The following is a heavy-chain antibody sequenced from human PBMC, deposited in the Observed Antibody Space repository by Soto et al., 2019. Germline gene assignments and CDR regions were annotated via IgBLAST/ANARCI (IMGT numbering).Heavy chain of an antibody. CDR1: GFIFCSYA. CDR3: AKEGSGVVGTGWFAP. V-gene: IGHV3-23*01. J-gene: IGHJ5*02. CDR2: ISGDGGST. D-gene: IGHD5-12*01. Sequence: GGSLRLSCAASGFIFCSYAMSWVRQVPGKGLEWVSTISGDGGSTYVADSVKGRFTVSRDNARNTLYLRMNSLRADDTARYYCAKEGSGVVGTGWFAPWGQGTLVTVSS.